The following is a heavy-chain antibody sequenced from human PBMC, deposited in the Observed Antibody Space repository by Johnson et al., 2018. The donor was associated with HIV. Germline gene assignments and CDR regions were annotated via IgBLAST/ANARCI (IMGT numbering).Heavy chain of an antibody. D-gene: IGHD3-3*01. Sequence: QVQLVESGGGVVQPGRSLRLSCAASGFTFSSYAMHWVRQAPGKGLEWVAVISYDGSNKYYADSVKGRFTISRDNSKNTLYLQMNSLRAEDTAVHYCARDRFPYYDFWSGYYRGAFDIWGQGTMVTVSS. CDR3: ARDRFPYYDFWSGYYRGAFDI. CDR1: GFTFSSYA. CDR2: ISYDGSNK. J-gene: IGHJ3*02. V-gene: IGHV3-30*04.